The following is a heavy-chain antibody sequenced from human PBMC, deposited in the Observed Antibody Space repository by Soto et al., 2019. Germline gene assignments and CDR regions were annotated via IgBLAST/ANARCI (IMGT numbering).Heavy chain of an antibody. D-gene: IGHD2-15*01. CDR1: GFTFSTYT. CDR3: AKDWEDIVVVVAARGWVGPFDY. Sequence: GGSLRLSCAASGFTFSTYTMNWVRQAPGKGLECVSYISPSSSTIYYADSMKGRFTISRDNAKTSLYLQMNSLRAEDTAVYYCAKDWEDIVVVVAARGWVGPFDYWGQGTLVTVSS. CDR2: ISPSSSTI. J-gene: IGHJ4*02. V-gene: IGHV3-48*01.